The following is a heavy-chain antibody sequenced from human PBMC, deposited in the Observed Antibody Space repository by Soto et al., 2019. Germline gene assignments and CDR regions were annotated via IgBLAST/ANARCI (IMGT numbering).Heavy chain of an antibody. Sequence: GASVKVSCKASGYTFTSYGISWVRQAPGQRLEWLGWISAYNDHTNYAQKLQDRVTMTTDTSTSTAYMELRSLRSDDTAVYYCARVFGVVTPYYGMDVWGQGTTVTVSS. V-gene: IGHV1-18*01. CDR3: ARVFGVVTPYYGMDV. CDR2: ISAYNDHT. D-gene: IGHD3-3*01. J-gene: IGHJ6*02. CDR1: GYTFTSYG.